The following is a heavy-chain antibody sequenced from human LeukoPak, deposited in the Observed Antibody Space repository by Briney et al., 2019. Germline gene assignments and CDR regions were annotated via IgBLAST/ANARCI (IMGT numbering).Heavy chain of an antibody. D-gene: IGHD6-19*01. Sequence: GGSLRLSCAASGFTFSSYGMHWVRQAPGKWLEWVAVITYDGSNKYYADSVKGRFTIYRDNSKNTLYLQMNSLRAEDTAVYYCAKIFGPPIAVAGPGDYWGQGTLVTVSS. J-gene: IGHJ4*01. CDR2: ITYDGSNK. CDR1: GFTFSSYG. CDR3: AKIFGPPIAVAGPGDY. V-gene: IGHV3-30*18.